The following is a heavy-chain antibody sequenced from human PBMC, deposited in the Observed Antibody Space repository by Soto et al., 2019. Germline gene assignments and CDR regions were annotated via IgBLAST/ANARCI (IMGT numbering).Heavy chain of an antibody. CDR3: ASIPYHCSGGSCYWAAYYFDY. D-gene: IGHD2-15*01. V-gene: IGHV3-21*01. Sequence: GGSLRLSCAASGFTFSSYSMNWVRQAPGKGLEWVSSISSSSSYIYYADSGKGRFTFSRDNAKNSLYLQMNSLRAEDTAVYYCASIPYHCSGGSCYWAAYYFDYWGQGTLVTVSS. J-gene: IGHJ4*02. CDR2: ISSSSSYI. CDR1: GFTFSSYS.